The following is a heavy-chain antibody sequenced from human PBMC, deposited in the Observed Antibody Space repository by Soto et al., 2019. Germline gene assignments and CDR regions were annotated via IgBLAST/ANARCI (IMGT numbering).Heavy chain of an antibody. CDR1: GYTFTSYG. V-gene: IGHV1-18*04. Sequence: ASVKVSCKASGYTFTSYGSSWVRQAPGRGLEWMGWISAYNGNTNYAQKLQGRVTMTTDTSTSTAYMELRRLRSDDRAVYYRARDWLGYCSSTSCSKSSYYYYGMDVCGQATTVTVCS. J-gene: IGHJ6*02. CDR2: ISAYNGNT. D-gene: IGHD2-2*01. CDR3: ARDWLGYCSSTSCSKSSYYYYGMDV.